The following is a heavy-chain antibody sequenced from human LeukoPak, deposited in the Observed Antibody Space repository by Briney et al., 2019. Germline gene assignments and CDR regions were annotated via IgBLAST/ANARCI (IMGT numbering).Heavy chain of an antibody. CDR2: IKQDGSEK. CDR1: GFTFTSYW. J-gene: IGHJ4*02. Sequence: GGSLRLSCAASGFTFTSYWMSWVRHAPRKGLEWGAHIKQDGSEKYYVDSVKGRFTISRDNAKNSLYLQMNSLRAEDTALYYCGRAYDFSRHWGQGTLVTVSS. V-gene: IGHV3-7*01. D-gene: IGHD3-3*01. CDR3: GRAYDFSRH.